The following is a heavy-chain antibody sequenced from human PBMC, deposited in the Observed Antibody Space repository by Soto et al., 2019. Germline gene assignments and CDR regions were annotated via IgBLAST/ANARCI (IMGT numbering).Heavy chain of an antibody. D-gene: IGHD2-8*01. CDR2: IYSGNT. CDR1: GGSISGYY. Sequence: SDTLSLTCTISGGSISGYYWTWIRQSPGKGLEYIGYIYSGNTNYNPSLNSRVTISVDTSKNQFSLKLSSATAADTAVYYCARRGVFWFDPWGQGTLMSGSS. J-gene: IGHJ5*02. V-gene: IGHV4-59*01. CDR3: ARRGVFWFDP.